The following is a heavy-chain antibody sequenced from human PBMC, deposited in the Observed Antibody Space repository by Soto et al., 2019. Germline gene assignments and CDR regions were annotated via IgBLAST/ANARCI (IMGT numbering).Heavy chain of an antibody. V-gene: IGHV1-69*13. CDR1: GGTFSSYA. J-gene: IGHJ4*02. CDR3: ARHSSSGYYFGGIFDY. D-gene: IGHD3-22*01. CDR2: IIPIFGTA. Sequence: SVKVSCKASGGTFSSYAISWVRQAPGQGLEWMGGIIPIFGTANYAQKFQGRVTITADESTSTAYMELSSLRSEDTAVYYCARHSSSGYYFGGIFDYWGPGTMVTVSS.